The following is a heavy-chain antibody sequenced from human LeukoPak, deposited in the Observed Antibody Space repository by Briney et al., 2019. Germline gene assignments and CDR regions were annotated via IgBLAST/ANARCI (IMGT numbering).Heavy chain of an antibody. D-gene: IGHD4-23*01. CDR1: GLTFTNHG. CDR3: ARDRGKDYFGD. Sequence: GGSLRLSYVTSGLTFTNHGFHWLRQAADKGLEWVAFVRNDGFDTYHSNSVKGRFSISRDDSKNTVYLQMNSLRAEDTALYYCARDRGKDYFGDWGQGTQVTVSS. J-gene: IGHJ4*02. CDR2: VRNDGFDT. V-gene: IGHV3-30*02.